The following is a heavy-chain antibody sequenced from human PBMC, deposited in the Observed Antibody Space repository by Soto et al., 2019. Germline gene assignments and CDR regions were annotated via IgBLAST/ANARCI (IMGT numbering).Heavy chain of an antibody. V-gene: IGHV1-3*05. D-gene: IGHD6-13*01. J-gene: IGHJ3*02. CDR3: ARHRQQLWAFAI. CDR1: GYTFTSYA. CDR2: INAGNGNT. Sequence: QVQLVQSGAEEKKPGASVKVSCKASGYTFTSYAMHWVRQAPGQRLEWMGWINAGNGNTKYSQKFQGRVTITRDTSASTAYMELSSLRSEDTAVYYCARHRQQLWAFAIWGQGTMVTVSS.